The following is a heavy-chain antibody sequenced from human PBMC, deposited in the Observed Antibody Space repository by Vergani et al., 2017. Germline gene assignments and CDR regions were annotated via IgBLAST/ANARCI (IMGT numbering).Heavy chain of an antibody. D-gene: IGHD5-12*01. CDR1: GGSISSYY. V-gene: IGHV4-59*01. CDR3: ARGVRDIVATKGVDYFDY. Sequence: QVQLQESGPGLVKPSGTLSLTCTVSGGSISSYYWSWIRQPPGKGLEWIGYIYYSGSTNYNPSLKSRGTISVDTSKNLFSLKLSSVTAADTAVYYCARGVRDIVATKGVDYFDYWGQGTLVTVSS. J-gene: IGHJ4*02. CDR2: IYYSGST.